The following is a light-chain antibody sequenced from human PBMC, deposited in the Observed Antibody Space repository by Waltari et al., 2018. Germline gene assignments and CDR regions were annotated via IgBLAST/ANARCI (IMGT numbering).Light chain of an antibody. V-gene: IGKV1-39*01. Sequence: WYRQHPGTAPKLLIFAASTLQSGVSSRFSGSGSGTDFTLTISGLQPEDFATYFCQQSHRSPWTFGQGTQVDI. CDR3: QQSHRSPWT. J-gene: IGKJ1*01. CDR2: AAS.